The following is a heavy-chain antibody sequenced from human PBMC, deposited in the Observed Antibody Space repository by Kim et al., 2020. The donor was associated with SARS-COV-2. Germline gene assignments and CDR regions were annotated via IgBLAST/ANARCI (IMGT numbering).Heavy chain of an antibody. D-gene: IGHD5-12*01. CDR1: GFTFSSYA. V-gene: IGHV3-30-3*01. CDR3: ARDKKGGYDYGGYYYYGMDV. Sequence: GGSLRLSCAASGFTFSSYAMHWVRQAPGKGLEWVAVISYDGSNKYYADSVKGRFTISRDNSKNTLYLQMNSLGAEDTAVYYCARDKKGGYDYGGYYYYGMDVWGQGTTVTVSS. J-gene: IGHJ6*02. CDR2: ISYDGSNK.